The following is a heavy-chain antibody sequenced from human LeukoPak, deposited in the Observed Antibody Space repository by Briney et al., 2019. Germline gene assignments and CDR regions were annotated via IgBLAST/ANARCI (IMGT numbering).Heavy chain of an antibody. CDR2: IYYSGST. J-gene: IGHJ5*02. D-gene: IGHD3/OR15-3a*01. Sequence: SETLSLTCTVSGGSIGSSSYYWGWIRQPPGKGLEWIGSIYYSGSTYYNPSLKSQVTISVDTSKNQFSLKLSSVTAADTAVYYCARDRGVWTEGAYYGNWFDPWGQGTLVTVSS. CDR1: GGSIGSSSYY. CDR3: ARDRGVWTEGAYYGNWFDP. V-gene: IGHV4-39*07.